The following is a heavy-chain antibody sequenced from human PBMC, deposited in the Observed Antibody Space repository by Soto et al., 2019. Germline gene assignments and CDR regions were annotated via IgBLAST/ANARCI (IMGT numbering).Heavy chain of an antibody. Sequence: QVHLVESGGGVVQPGRSLRLSCAASGFSFSTYGMHWVRQAPGKGLEWVAFISNDGSNKYYADSVKGRFTISRDNSKNTLYLQMISLRAEDTAVYYSAKGFGNYWAFDYWGQGTLVTVSS. D-gene: IGHD1-26*01. CDR3: AKGFGNYWAFDY. CDR1: GFSFSTYG. CDR2: ISNDGSNK. J-gene: IGHJ4*02. V-gene: IGHV3-30*18.